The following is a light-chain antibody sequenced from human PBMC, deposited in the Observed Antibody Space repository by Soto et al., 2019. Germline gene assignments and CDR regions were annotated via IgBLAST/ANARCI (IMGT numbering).Light chain of an antibody. V-gene: IGLV2-8*01. Sequence: QSALTQPPSASGSPGQSVTISCTGSSSDVGGYNYVSWYQQHPGKAPKLMIYEVSKRPSGVPDRLSGCKSGNTASLTVSGLQAEDEAEYYCSSYGGSNTVVFGGGTKLTVL. J-gene: IGLJ2*01. CDR2: EVS. CDR1: SSDVGGYNY. CDR3: SSYGGSNTVV.